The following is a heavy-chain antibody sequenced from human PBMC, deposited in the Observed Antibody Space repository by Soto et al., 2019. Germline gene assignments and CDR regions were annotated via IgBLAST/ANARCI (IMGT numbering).Heavy chain of an antibody. V-gene: IGHV3-11*01. Sequence: QVQLVASGGGLVKPGGSLRLSCAASGFAFSDTYMSWIRQAPGKGLEWISYISSSGSTIYYGDSVKGLFTIARDNAKKSLDLQMDSLTAEDKDVYYCARGGASVTTPFDYWGQGTQVTVSS. D-gene: IGHD4-17*01. CDR2: ISSSGSTI. CDR3: ARGGASVTTPFDY. J-gene: IGHJ4*02. CDR1: GFAFSDTY.